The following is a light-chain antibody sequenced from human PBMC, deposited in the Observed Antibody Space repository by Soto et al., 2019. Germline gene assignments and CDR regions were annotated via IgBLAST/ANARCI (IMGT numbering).Light chain of an antibody. J-gene: IGLJ1*01. CDR1: SSDVGGYNY. Sequence: QSVLTQPASVSGSPGQSITISCTGTSSDVGGYNYVSWYQQHPGEAPKLMIYAVTDRPSGVSSRFSGSKSGNTASLTISGLQAEDEADYYCSSYTNINTRACVFGTGTKVTVL. V-gene: IGLV2-14*01. CDR2: AVT. CDR3: SSYTNINTRACV.